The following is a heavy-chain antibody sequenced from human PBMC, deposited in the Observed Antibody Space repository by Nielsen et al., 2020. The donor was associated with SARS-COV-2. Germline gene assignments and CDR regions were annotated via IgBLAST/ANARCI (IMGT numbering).Heavy chain of an antibody. CDR2: ISGSGGST. Sequence: VRQAPGKGLEWVSAISGSGGSTYYADSVKGRFTISRDNSKNTLYLQMNSLRAEDTAVYYCANLGTMVRRVMRWFDPWGQGTLVTVSS. J-gene: IGHJ5*02. V-gene: IGHV3-23*01. CDR3: ANLGTMVRRVMRWFDP. D-gene: IGHD3-10*01.